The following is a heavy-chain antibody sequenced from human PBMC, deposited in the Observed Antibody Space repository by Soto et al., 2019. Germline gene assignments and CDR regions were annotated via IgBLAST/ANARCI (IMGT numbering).Heavy chain of an antibody. CDR1: GGSISNYY. V-gene: IGHV4-4*07. J-gene: IGHJ4*02. CDR2: XXTXGXX. Sequence: PSETLSLTCTVSGGSISNYYCSWIRQPAGKGLEWXGRXXTXGXXXYXXSLKSRVTMSVDTSKNQFSLKLSSVTAADTAVYYCVRKHNRAGSFDSWGPGILVTVSS. CDR3: VRKHNRAGSFDS. D-gene: IGHD2-21*01.